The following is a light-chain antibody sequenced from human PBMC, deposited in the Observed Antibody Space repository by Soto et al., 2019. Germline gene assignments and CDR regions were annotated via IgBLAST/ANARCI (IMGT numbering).Light chain of an antibody. J-gene: IGKJ1*01. CDR3: QQYNNWPPDRT. V-gene: IGKV3-15*01. CDR1: QSVGSN. Sequence: EIVMTQSPATLSVSPGERATLSCRASQSVGSNLAWYQQKPGQDPRLLIYGASTRATGIPARFSGSGYGTELTLTISSLQSEDFAIYFCQQYNNWPPDRTFGQGTKVEIK. CDR2: GAS.